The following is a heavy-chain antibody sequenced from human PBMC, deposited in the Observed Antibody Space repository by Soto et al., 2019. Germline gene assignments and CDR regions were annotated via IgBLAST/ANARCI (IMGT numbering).Heavy chain of an antibody. Sequence: ITLEESGPTLVKPTETLTLTCTFSGFSLTTGVGVGWVRQPPGKALEWLALVYWDDDKHYTPSLMSRPTITKDISKGQVVLTMTNMDPVDTATYYCATLTADFWGPGTLVTVSS. CDR3: ATLTADF. V-gene: IGHV2-5*02. CDR2: VYWDDDK. CDR1: GFSLTTGVG. J-gene: IGHJ4*02.